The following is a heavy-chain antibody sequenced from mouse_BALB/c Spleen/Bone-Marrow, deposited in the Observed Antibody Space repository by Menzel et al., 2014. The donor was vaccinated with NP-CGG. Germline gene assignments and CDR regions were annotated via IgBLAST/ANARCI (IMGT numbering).Heavy chain of an antibody. Sequence: DVKLVESGGGLVQPKGSLKLSCAASGFTFNTYAMHWVCQAPGKGLEWVARIRSKSDNYATYYADSVKDRFTISRDGSQGMLYLQMNNLKAEDTAMYCCVREDVPFGMDYWGQGTSVTVSS. CDR3: VREDVPFGMDY. CDR2: IRSKSDNYAT. V-gene: IGHV10-3*03. J-gene: IGHJ4*01. CDR1: GFTFNTYA.